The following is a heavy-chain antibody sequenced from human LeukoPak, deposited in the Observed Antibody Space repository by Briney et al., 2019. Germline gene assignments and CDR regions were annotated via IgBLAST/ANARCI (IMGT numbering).Heavy chain of an antibody. Sequence: PGGSLRLSCAASGFTFNRYYMYWIRQAPGKGLVWVSAISGSGGSTYYADSVKGRFTISRDNSKNTLYLQMNSLRAEDTAVYYCAKETAGTAYSSGPGEWGQGTLVTVSS. D-gene: IGHD6-19*01. CDR3: AKETAGTAYSSGPGE. J-gene: IGHJ4*02. V-gene: IGHV3-23*01. CDR2: ISGSGGST. CDR1: GFTFNRYY.